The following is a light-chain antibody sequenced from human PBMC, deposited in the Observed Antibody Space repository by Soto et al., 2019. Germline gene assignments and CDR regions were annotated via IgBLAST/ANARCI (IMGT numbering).Light chain of an antibody. CDR3: AAWDDSLNGVV. V-gene: IGLV1-44*01. Sequence: QSVLTQPPSASGTPGQRVTISCSGSSSNIGSNSVNWYQHLPGTAPKLLIYTNDQRPSGVPDRFSGSKSGTSASLAISGLQSEDKADYYCAAWDDSLNGVVFGGGTKLTVL. CDR2: TND. CDR1: SSNIGSNS. J-gene: IGLJ2*01.